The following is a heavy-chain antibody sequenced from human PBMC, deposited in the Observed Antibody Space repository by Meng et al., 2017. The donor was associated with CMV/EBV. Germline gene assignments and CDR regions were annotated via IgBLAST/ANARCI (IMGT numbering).Heavy chain of an antibody. J-gene: IGHJ5*02. V-gene: IGHV4-61*01. CDR1: GGSVSSGSYY. CDR2: IYYSGST. CDR3: ARQHSSGWLSGWFDP. Sequence: SETLSLTCTVSGGSVSSGSYYWSWIRQPPGKGLEWIGYIYYSGSTNYNPSLKSRVTISVDTSKNQFSLKLSSVTAADTAVYCCARQHSSGWLSGWFDPWGQGTLVTVSS. D-gene: IGHD6-19*01.